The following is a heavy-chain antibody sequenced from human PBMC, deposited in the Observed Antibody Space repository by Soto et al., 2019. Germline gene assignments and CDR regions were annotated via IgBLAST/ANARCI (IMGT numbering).Heavy chain of an antibody. D-gene: IGHD3-16*01. CDR1: GGTFSSYT. CDR2: IIPILGIA. J-gene: IGHJ6*02. Sequence: QVQLVQSGAEVKKPGSSVKVSCKASGGTFSSYTISWVRQAPGQGLEWMGRIIPILGIANYAQKFQGRVTITANKSTSTAYMELSSLRSEDTAVYYCARDSEPVGGGTARYGMDVWGQGTTVTVSS. V-gene: IGHV1-69*08. CDR3: ARDSEPVGGGTARYGMDV.